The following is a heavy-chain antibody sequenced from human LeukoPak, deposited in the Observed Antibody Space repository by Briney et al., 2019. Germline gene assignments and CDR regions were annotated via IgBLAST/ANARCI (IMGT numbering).Heavy chain of an antibody. Sequence: GGSLRLSCAASGFTFSNYAMSWVRQAPGKGLEWVSGISGSDGTTYYADSVKGRFTISRDNSKNTLYLQMNSLRAEDTAVYYCARESYYDSSGYYPYWGQGTLVTVSS. CDR2: ISGSDGTT. J-gene: IGHJ4*02. V-gene: IGHV3-23*01. CDR3: ARESYYDSSGYYPY. D-gene: IGHD3-22*01. CDR1: GFTFSNYA.